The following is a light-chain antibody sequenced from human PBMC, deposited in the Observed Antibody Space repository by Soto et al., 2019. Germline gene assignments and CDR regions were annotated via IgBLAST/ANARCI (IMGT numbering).Light chain of an antibody. V-gene: IGLV2-8*01. CDR3: SSYTSSSPYV. CDR1: SSDVGGYNY. J-gene: IGLJ1*01. CDR2: EVN. Sequence: QSALTQPPSASGSPGQSFAISCTGTSSDVGGYNYVSWYQQHPGKAPKLMIYEVNKRPSGVPDRFSGSKSGNTASLTVSGLQAEDEADYYCSSYTSSSPYVFGTGTKVTVL.